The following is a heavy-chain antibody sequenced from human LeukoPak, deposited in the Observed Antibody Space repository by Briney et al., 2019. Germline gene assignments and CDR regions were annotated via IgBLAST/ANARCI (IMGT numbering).Heavy chain of an antibody. V-gene: IGHV1-18*01. D-gene: IGHD3-10*01. CDR1: GYTFTSYG. CDR2: ISAYNGNT. J-gene: IGHJ5*02. CDR3: ARDLGILWFGESPTNWFDP. Sequence: ASVKVSCKASGYTFTSYGISWVRQAPGQGLEWMGWISAYNGNTNYAQKLQGRVTMTTDTSTSTAYMELRSLRSDDTAVYYCARDLGILWFGESPTNWFDPWGQGTLVTVSS.